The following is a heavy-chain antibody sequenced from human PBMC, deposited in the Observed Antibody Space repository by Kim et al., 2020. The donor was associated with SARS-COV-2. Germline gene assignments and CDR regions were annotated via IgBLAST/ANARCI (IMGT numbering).Heavy chain of an antibody. V-gene: IGHV3-15*01. D-gene: IGHD4-17*01. CDR2: TT. CDR3: TTLTTVTYDY. J-gene: IGHJ4*02. Sequence: TTDYAAPVKGRFTISRDDSKNTLYLQMNSLKTEDTAVYYCTTLTTVTYDYWGQGTLVTVSS.